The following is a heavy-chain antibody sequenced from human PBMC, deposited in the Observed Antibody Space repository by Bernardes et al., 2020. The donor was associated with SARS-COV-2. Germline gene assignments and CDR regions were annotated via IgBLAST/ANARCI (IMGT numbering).Heavy chain of an antibody. Sequence: SVPTLVQPTQTLTLTCTFSGFSLSTSGMCVSWIRQPPGKALEWLALIDWDDDKYYSTSLKTRLTISKDTSKNQVVLTMTNMDPVDTATYYCARIQYYDFWSGYLNWGQGTLVTVSS. CDR3: ARIQYYDFWSGYLN. V-gene: IGHV2-70*01. CDR2: IDWDDDK. J-gene: IGHJ4*02. CDR1: GFSLSTSGMC. D-gene: IGHD3-3*01.